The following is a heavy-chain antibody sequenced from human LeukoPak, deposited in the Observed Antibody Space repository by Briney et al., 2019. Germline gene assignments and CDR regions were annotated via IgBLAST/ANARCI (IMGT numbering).Heavy chain of an antibody. Sequence: SLTLSCAASGFTFRNYGMHWVRQAPGKGLEWVTVVSDDGSNKYLADSVKGRFSISRDNSKNTMYLQMNSLSAEDTAVYYCAKGVWSGGPEAFDIWGQGTMVTVSS. V-gene: IGHV3-30*18. CDR1: GFTFRNYG. CDR3: AKGVWSGGPEAFDI. J-gene: IGHJ3*02. CDR2: VSDDGSNK. D-gene: IGHD3-3*01.